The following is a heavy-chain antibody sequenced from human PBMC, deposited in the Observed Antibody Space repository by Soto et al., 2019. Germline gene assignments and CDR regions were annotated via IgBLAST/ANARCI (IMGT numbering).Heavy chain of an antibody. Sequence: LRLSCAASGFTFSSYGMHWVRQAPGKGLEWVAVISYDGSNKYYADSVKGRFTISRDNSKNTLYLQMNSLRAEDTAVYYCAKDIYDSSGSLWGQGTLVTVSS. D-gene: IGHD3-22*01. CDR2: ISYDGSNK. J-gene: IGHJ4*02. V-gene: IGHV3-30*18. CDR1: GFTFSSYG. CDR3: AKDIYDSSGSL.